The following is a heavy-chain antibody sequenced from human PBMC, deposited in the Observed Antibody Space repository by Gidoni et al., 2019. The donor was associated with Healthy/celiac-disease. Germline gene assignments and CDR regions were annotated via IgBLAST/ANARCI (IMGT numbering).Heavy chain of an antibody. J-gene: IGHJ6*04. CDR3: ARDLGDSTVTDV. CDR2: ISSSSSYI. Sequence: EVQLVESGGGLVKPGGSLSLSCAASGFTLSSYSMNWVRQAPGKGLEWVSSISSSSSYIYYADSVKGRFTISRDNAKNSLYLQMNSLRAEDTAVYYCARDLGDSTVTDVWGKGTTVTVSS. CDR1: GFTLSSYS. D-gene: IGHD4-17*01. V-gene: IGHV3-21*01.